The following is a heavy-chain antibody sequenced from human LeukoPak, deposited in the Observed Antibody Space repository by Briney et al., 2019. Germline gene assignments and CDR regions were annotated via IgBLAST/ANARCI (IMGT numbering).Heavy chain of an antibody. D-gene: IGHD3-22*01. J-gene: IGHJ6*02. CDR1: GGSISSYY. Sequence: SETLSLTCTVSGGSISSYYWSWIRQPPGKGLEWIGYIYYSGSTNYNPSLKSRVTISVDTSKNQFSLKLSSVTAADTAVYYCATALRNYDSSGYPYYYYYGMDVWGQGTTVTVS. CDR2: IYYSGST. V-gene: IGHV4-59*01. CDR3: ATALRNYDSSGYPYYYYYGMDV.